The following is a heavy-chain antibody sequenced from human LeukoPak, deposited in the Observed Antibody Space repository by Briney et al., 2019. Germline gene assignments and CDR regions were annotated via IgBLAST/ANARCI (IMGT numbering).Heavy chain of an antibody. Sequence: SETLSLTCAVYGGSFSGYYWSWMRQPPGKGLEWIGEINHSGSTNYNPSLKSRVTISVDTSKNQFSLKLSSVTAADTAVYYCARFYDRGGFDPWGQGTLVTVSS. CDR3: ARFYDRGGFDP. D-gene: IGHD3-22*01. V-gene: IGHV4-34*01. CDR1: GGSFSGYY. J-gene: IGHJ5*02. CDR2: INHSGST.